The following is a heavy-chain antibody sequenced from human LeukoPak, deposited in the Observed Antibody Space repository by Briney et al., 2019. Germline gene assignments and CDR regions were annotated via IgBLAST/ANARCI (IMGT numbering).Heavy chain of an antibody. D-gene: IGHD6-13*01. J-gene: IGHJ5*02. Sequence: ASVKVSCKVSGYTLTVLSMHWVRQAPGKGLEWMGGFDPEDGETIYAQKFQGRVTMTEDTSTDTAYMELSSLRSEDTAVYYCATGPMGQQLARVFDPWGQGTLVTVSS. CDR1: GYTLTVLS. CDR3: ATGPMGQQLARVFDP. V-gene: IGHV1-24*01. CDR2: FDPEDGET.